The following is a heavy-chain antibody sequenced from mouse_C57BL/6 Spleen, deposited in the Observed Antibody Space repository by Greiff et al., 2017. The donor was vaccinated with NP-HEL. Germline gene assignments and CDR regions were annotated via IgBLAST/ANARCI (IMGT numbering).Heavy chain of an antibody. V-gene: IGHV3-6*01. CDR1: GYSITSGYY. CDR3: ARVLPYYFDY. CDR2: ISYDGSN. D-gene: IGHD5-5*01. J-gene: IGHJ2*01. Sequence: DVQLVESGPGLVKPSQSLSLTCSVTGYSITSGYYWNWIRQFPGNKLEWMGYISYDGSNNYNPSLKNRISITRDTSKNQFFLKLNSVTTEDTATYYCARVLPYYFDYWGQGTTLTVSS.